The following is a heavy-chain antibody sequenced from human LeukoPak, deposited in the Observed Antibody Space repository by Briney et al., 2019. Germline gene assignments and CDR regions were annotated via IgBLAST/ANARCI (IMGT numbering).Heavy chain of an antibody. CDR3: ARGVNPFDY. V-gene: IGHV4-38-2*02. CDR2: IYHTGST. Sequence: PSETLSLTCTVSGDSISSGNYWGWIRQPPGKGLEWIGSIYHTGSTYYNLSLKSRVTISVDTSNNQFSLKLSSVTAADTAVYYCARGVNPFDYWGQGTLVTVSS. J-gene: IGHJ4*02. CDR1: GDSISSGNY. D-gene: IGHD2-8*01.